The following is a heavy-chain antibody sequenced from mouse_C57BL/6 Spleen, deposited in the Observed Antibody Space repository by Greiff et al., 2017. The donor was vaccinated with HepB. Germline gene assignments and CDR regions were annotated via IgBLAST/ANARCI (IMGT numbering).Heavy chain of an antibody. CDR3: ARQTIYYGYDVAMDY. CDR2: IYPGSGST. CDR1: GYTFTSYW. Sequence: QVQLKESGAELVKPGASVKMSCKASGYTFTSYWITWVKQRPGQGLEWIGDIYPGSGSTNYNEKFKSKATLTVDTSSSTAYMQLSSLTSEDSAVYYCARQTIYYGYDVAMDYWGQGTSVTVSS. V-gene: IGHV1-55*01. J-gene: IGHJ4*01. D-gene: IGHD2-2*01.